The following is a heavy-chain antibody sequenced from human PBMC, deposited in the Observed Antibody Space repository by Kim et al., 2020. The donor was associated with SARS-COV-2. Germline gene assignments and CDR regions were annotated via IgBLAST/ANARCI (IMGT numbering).Heavy chain of an antibody. J-gene: IGHJ6*02. CDR1: GGTFSSYA. CDR2: IIPIFGTA. D-gene: IGHD2-15*01. CDR3: ASDAGPRFYCSGGSCFFYYYYGMDV. Sequence: SVKVSCKASGGTFSSYAISWVRQAPGQGLEWMGGIIPIFGTANYAQKFQGRVTITADESTSTAYMELSSLRSEDTAVYYCASDAGPRFYCSGGSCFFYYYYGMDVWGQGTTVTVSS. V-gene: IGHV1-69*13.